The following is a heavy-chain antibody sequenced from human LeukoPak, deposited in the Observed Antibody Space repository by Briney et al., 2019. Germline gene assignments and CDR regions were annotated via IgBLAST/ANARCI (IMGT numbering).Heavy chain of an antibody. CDR3: ARDELPASEWLSHSDY. J-gene: IGHJ4*02. Sequence: SETLSLTCTVSGGSISSSSYYWGWIRQPPRKGLEWIGSIYYSGSTYYNPSLKSRVTISVDTSKNQFSLKLSSVTAADTAVYYCARDELPASEWLSHSDYWGQGTLVTVSS. D-gene: IGHD6-19*01. V-gene: IGHV4-39*02. CDR2: IYYSGST. CDR1: GGSISSSSYY.